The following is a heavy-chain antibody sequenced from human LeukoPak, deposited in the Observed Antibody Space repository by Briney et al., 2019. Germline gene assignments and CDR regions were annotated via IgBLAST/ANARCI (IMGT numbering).Heavy chain of an antibody. Sequence: AGSLRLSCAASGFTVSSNYICWVRQPPGQGLDWLSVIHMCGNTYYADSVKGRFTISSDSSKNTVLLQMDSLRAEDTAVYYCARDPGYGLGVDYGDYWGQGTLVTVSS. V-gene: IGHV3-66*01. J-gene: IGHJ4*02. CDR3: ARDPGYGLGVDYGDY. CDR1: GFTVSSNY. D-gene: IGHD3-10*01. CDR2: IHMCGNT.